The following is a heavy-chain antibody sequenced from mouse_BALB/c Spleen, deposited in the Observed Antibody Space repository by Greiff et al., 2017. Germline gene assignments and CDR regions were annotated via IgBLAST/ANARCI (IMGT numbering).Heavy chain of an antibody. CDR2: ISSGSSTI. CDR1: GFTFSSFG. Sequence: LVESGGGLVQPGGSRKLSCAASGFTFSSFGMHWVRQAPEKGLEWVAYISSGSSTIYYADTVKGRFTISRDNPKNTLFLQMTSLRSEDTAMYYCARSGRYYAMDYWGQGTSVTVSS. CDR3: ARSGRYYAMDY. D-gene: IGHD3-2*02. J-gene: IGHJ4*01. V-gene: IGHV5-17*02.